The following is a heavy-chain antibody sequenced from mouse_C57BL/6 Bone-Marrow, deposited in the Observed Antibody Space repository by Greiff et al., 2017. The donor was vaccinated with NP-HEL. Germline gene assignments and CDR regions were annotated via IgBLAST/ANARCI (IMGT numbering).Heavy chain of an antibody. CDR1: GYTFTSYW. CDR3: ATTVVAHYYAMDY. J-gene: IGHJ4*01. Sequence: VQLQQSGAELVKPGASVKLSCKASGYTFTSYWMHWVKQRPGQGLEWIGMIHPNSGSTNYNEKFKSKATLTVDKSSSTAYMQLSSLTSDDSAVYYCATTVVAHYYAMDYWGQGTSVTASS. V-gene: IGHV1-64*01. D-gene: IGHD1-1*01. CDR2: IHPNSGST.